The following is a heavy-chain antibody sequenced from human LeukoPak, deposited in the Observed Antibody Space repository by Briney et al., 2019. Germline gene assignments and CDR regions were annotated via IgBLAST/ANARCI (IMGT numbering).Heavy chain of an antibody. V-gene: IGHV1-2*02. CDR1: GYTFTSYD. CDR2: INPNSGGT. Sequence: ASVKVSCKASGYTFTSYDINWVRQATGQGLEWMGWINPNSGGTTYAQKFQGRVTMTRDTSISTAYMYLSRLRSDDTAVYYCARGRPRTLDYWGQGTLVTVSS. J-gene: IGHJ4*02. CDR3: ARGRPRTLDY.